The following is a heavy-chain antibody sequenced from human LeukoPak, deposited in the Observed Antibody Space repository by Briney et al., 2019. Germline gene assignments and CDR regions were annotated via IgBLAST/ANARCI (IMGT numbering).Heavy chain of an antibody. CDR2: ISYDGSNK. CDR3: AKDVWRSSWSDY. Sequence: GGSLRLSCAASGFTFSSYGVHWVRQAPGKGLEWVARISYDGSNKYYADSVKGRFTISRDNSKNTLYLQMNSLRAEDTAVYYCAKDVWRSSWSDYWGQGTLVTVSS. D-gene: IGHD6-13*01. CDR1: GFTFSSYG. V-gene: IGHV3-30*18. J-gene: IGHJ4*02.